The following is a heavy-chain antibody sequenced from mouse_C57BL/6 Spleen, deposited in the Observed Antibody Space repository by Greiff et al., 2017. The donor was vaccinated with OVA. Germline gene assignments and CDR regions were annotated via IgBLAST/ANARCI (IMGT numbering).Heavy chain of an antibody. CDR2: IHPNSGST. CDR1: GYTFTSYW. V-gene: IGHV1-64*01. Sequence: QVQLQQPGAELVKPGASVKLSCKASGYTFTSYWMHWVKQRPGQGLEWIGMIHPNSGSTNYNEKFKSKATLTVDKSSSTAYMQLSSLTSEDSAVYYCARLPSGDYFDYWGQGTTLTVSS. D-gene: IGHD3-1*01. CDR3: ARLPSGDYFDY. J-gene: IGHJ2*01.